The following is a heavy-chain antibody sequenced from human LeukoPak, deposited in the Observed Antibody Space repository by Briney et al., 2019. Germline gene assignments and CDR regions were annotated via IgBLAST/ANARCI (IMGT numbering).Heavy chain of an antibody. CDR3: ARPIYSSSWDAFNI. J-gene: IGHJ3*02. CDR2: INQDGSKV. CDR1: GFTFSSYW. Sequence: PGGSLRLSCAAFGFTFSSYWMSWVRQAPGKGLECVANINQDGSKVYYVDSVKGRFTISRDKAKKSLYLQMNSLRAEDTAVYYCARPIYSSSWDAFNIWGQGTMVTVSS. V-gene: IGHV3-7*01. D-gene: IGHD6-13*01.